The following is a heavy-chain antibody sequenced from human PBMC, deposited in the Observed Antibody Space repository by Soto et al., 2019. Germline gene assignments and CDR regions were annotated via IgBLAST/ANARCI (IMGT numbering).Heavy chain of an antibody. J-gene: IGHJ4*02. Sequence: PSETLSLTCTVSGGSISSYYWSLIRQPPGKGLEWIGYIYYSGSTNYNPSLKSRVTISVDTSKNQFSLKLSSVTAADTAVYYCARYYYDSSGAYYFDYWGQGSXVTVSS. D-gene: IGHD3-22*01. CDR2: IYYSGST. CDR3: ARYYYDSSGAYYFDY. V-gene: IGHV4-59*01. CDR1: GGSISSYY.